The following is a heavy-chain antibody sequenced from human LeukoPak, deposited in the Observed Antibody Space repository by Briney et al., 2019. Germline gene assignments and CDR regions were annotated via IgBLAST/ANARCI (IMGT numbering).Heavy chain of an antibody. CDR3: AGTYYYDSSGYYPAFDY. D-gene: IGHD3-22*01. CDR1: GYTFTSYD. J-gene: IGHJ4*02. V-gene: IGHV1-3*01. Sequence: GASVKVSCKASGYTFTSYDINWLRQAPGQRLEWKGWINAANGSTKYSQKFQGRVTITRDTSASRAYMELSSLRSEDTAVYYCAGTYYYDSSGYYPAFDYWGQGTLVTVSS. CDR2: INAANGST.